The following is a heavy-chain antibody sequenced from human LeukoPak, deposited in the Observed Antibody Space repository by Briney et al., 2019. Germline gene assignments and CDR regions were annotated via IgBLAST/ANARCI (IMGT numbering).Heavy chain of an antibody. CDR3: AKMWDPNGYSYEYLDY. CDR2: ISGSGGST. Sequence: PGGSLRLSCAASGFTFSSYAKSWVRQAPGKGLEWVSAISGSGGSTYYADSVKGRFTISRDNSKNTLYLQMNSLRAEDTAVYYCAKMWDPNGYSYEYLDYWGQGTLVTVSS. V-gene: IGHV3-23*01. CDR1: GFTFSSYA. J-gene: IGHJ4*02. D-gene: IGHD5-18*01.